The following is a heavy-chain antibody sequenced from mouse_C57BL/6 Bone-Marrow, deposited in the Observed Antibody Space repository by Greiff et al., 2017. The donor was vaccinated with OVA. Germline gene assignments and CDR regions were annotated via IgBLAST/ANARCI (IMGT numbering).Heavy chain of an antibody. CDR1: GYTFTDHT. CDR3: AREGYYEGAWFAY. Sequence: QVQLQQPGAELVRPGTSVKLSCKASGYTFTDHTIHWMKQRPEQGLEWIGYIYPRDGSTKYNEKFKGKATLTADKSSSTAYMQLNSLTSEDSAVYFCAREGYYEGAWFAYWGQGTLVTVSA. J-gene: IGHJ3*01. V-gene: IGHV1-78*01. D-gene: IGHD1-1*01. CDR2: IYPRDGST.